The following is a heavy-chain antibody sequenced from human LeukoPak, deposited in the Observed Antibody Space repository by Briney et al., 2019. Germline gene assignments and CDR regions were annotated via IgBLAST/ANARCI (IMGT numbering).Heavy chain of an antibody. CDR3: ATGSDY. CDR1: GFPLSTYP. CDR2: IKSTTNGGTT. V-gene: IGHV3-15*01. Sequence: GGALGHSCGASGFPLSTYPMRWVRQAPGKGLEWVGSIKSTTNGGTTDYAAPVKGSFTTSRDDSKNTLYLPMNSLKTKDTAVYYSATGSDYWGQGTLVTVSS. J-gene: IGHJ4*02.